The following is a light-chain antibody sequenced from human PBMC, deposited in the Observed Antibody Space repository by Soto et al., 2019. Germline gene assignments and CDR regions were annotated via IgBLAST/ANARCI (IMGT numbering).Light chain of an antibody. CDR3: SSYTSSNTPLRV. Sequence: QSVLTQPASVSGSPGQSITISCTGTSSDVGGYNYVSWYQQHPGKAPKLMIYDVSNRPSGVSNRFSGSKSGNTASLTISGLQAEDEADYYCSSYTSSNTPLRVFGTGTKVTVL. V-gene: IGLV2-14*01. CDR2: DVS. CDR1: SSDVGGYNY. J-gene: IGLJ1*01.